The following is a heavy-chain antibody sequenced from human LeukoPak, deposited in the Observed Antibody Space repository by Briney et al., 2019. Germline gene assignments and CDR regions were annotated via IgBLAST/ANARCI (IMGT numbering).Heavy chain of an antibody. CDR1: GYTFTSYG. CDR2: ISAYNGNT. Sequence: GASVKVSCKASGYTFTSYGISWVRQAPGQGLEWMGWISAYNGNTNYAQKLQGRVTMTTDTSTSTAYMELRSLRSDDTAVYYCARGPLLRGVIYYYYYYGMDVWGQGTTVTVSS. D-gene: IGHD3-10*01. V-gene: IGHV1-18*01. CDR3: ARGPLLRGVIYYYYYYGMDV. J-gene: IGHJ6*02.